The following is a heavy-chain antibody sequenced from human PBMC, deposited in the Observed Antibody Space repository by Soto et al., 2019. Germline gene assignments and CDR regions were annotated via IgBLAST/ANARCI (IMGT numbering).Heavy chain of an antibody. V-gene: IGHV2-5*02. D-gene: IGHD2-21*02. Sequence: SGPTLVNPTQTLTLTCTFSAFSLSTGGVGVGWIRQPPGKALEWLALIYWDDDKRYSPSLRSRLTITKDTSKNQVVLTMTNMDPVDTATYYCIQSRCGGDCLQSYASYYYYGIDVWGQGPTVTVSS. CDR1: AFSLSTGGVG. CDR3: IQSRCGGDCLQSYASYYYYGIDV. J-gene: IGHJ6*02. CDR2: IYWDDDK.